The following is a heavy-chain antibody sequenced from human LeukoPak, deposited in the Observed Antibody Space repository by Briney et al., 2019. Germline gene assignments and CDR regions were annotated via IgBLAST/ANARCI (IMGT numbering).Heavy chain of an antibody. D-gene: IGHD4-17*01. CDR3: ARGHTAGVDY. Sequence: ASVMVSCRAAGYTFISYGISGVGQDLGQGLEWMGWISAYNGNKNYAQKHQSTLTMTTNTSTSTAYMELRSLRSDDTGVYYCARGHTAGVDYWGQRTLVTVSS. CDR1: GYTFISYG. J-gene: IGHJ4*02. CDR2: ISAYNGNK. V-gene: IGHV1-18*01.